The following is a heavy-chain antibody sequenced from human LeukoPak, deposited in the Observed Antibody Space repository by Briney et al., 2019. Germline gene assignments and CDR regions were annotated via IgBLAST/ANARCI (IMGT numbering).Heavy chain of an antibody. Sequence: PGGSLRLSCAASGFTLSSYGMHWVRQAPGKGLEWVAVISYDGSNKYYADSVKGRFTISRDDSKNTLYLQMNSLRAEDTAVYYCAKDEGDYYDSSGYQNYFDYWGQGTLVTVSS. V-gene: IGHV3-30*18. CDR1: GFTLSSYG. CDR3: AKDEGDYYDSSGYQNYFDY. CDR2: ISYDGSNK. J-gene: IGHJ4*02. D-gene: IGHD3-22*01.